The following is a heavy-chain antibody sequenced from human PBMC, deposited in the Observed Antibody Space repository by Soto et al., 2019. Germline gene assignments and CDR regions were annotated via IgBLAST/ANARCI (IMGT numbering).Heavy chain of an antibody. CDR3: ARQDYSNYRGGMDV. V-gene: IGHV5-51*01. Sequence: GESLKISCKTSGYSFTGHWIAWVRQMPGKGLEWMGIIYPSDSDIRYRPSFQGQVTISVDKSISTAYLQWSSLKASDTATYYCARQDYSNYRGGMDVWGQGTTVTV. J-gene: IGHJ6*02. CDR2: IYPSDSDI. D-gene: IGHD2-2*01. CDR1: GYSFTGHW.